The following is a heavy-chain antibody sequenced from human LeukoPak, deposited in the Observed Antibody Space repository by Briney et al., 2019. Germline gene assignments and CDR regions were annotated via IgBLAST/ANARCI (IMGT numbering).Heavy chain of an antibody. V-gene: IGHV4-39*07. J-gene: IGHJ5*02. CDR1: GGSISSSSYY. Sequence: SETLSLTCTVSGGSISSSSYYWGWIRQPPGKGLEWIGSIYYSGSTYYNPSLKSRVTISVDTSKNQFSLKLSSVTAADTAVYYCASQHLGAYNWFDPWGQGTLVTVSS. CDR3: ASQHLGAYNWFDP. CDR2: IYYSGST.